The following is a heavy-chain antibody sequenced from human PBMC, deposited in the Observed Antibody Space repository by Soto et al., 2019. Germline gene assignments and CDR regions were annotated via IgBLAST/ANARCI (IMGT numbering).Heavy chain of an antibody. CDR2: ISAYNGNT. D-gene: IGHD3-3*01. CDR1: GYTFTSYG. Sequence: GASVKVSCKASGYTFTSYGISWVRQAPGQGLEWMGWISAYNGNTNYAQKLQGRVTMTTDTSTSTAYMELRSLRSDDTAVYYCARVVHYDFWSGYLSPNWFDPWGQGTLVTVSS. V-gene: IGHV1-18*01. J-gene: IGHJ5*02. CDR3: ARVVHYDFWSGYLSPNWFDP.